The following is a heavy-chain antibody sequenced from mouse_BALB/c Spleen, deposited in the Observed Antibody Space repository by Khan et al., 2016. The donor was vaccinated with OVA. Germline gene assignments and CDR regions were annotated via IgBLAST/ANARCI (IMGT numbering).Heavy chain of an antibody. CDR1: GFTFSTYG. Sequence: EVELVESGGDFVRPGGSLKLSCAASGFTFSTYGMSWVRQTPDKRLEWVATINTGGAYTYYPDSMKGRFTISRDNAKNTLYLQLSSLKSEDTAIYYCARLAYYYNSEGFAYWGQGTLVTVSA. CDR3: ARLAYYYNSEGFAY. V-gene: IGHV5-6*01. D-gene: IGHD1-1*01. CDR2: INTGGAYT. J-gene: IGHJ3*01.